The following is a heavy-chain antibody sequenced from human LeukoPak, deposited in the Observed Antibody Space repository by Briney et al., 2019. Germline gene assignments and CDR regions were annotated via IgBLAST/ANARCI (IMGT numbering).Heavy chain of an antibody. CDR1: GGSISSGGYY. CDR2: IYYSGST. V-gene: IGHV4-31*03. Sequence: SQTLSLTCTVSGGSISSGGYYWSWIRQHPGKGLEWIGYIYYSGSTYYNPSLKSRVTISVDTSKNQFSLKLSSVTAADTAVYYCARDSTYVGGALDIWGQGTMVTVSS. CDR3: ARDSTYVGGALDI. D-gene: IGHD2/OR15-2a*01. J-gene: IGHJ3*02.